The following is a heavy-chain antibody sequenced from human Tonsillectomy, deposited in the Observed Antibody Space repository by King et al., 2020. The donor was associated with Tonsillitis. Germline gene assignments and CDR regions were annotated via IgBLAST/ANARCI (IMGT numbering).Heavy chain of an antibody. D-gene: IGHD6-13*01. CDR2: ISDDGSNK. CDR3: AKNGARGTSWDALNY. Sequence: VQLVESGGGVVQPGRSLRLSCAASGFTFSSYGMHWVRQAPGKGLEWVAVISDDGSNKNYVDSVKGRFTISRDNSKNTLYLQMNSLRADDTSVYYCAKNGARGTSWDALNYWGQGTLVTVSS. CDR1: GFTFSSYG. V-gene: IGHV3-30*18. J-gene: IGHJ4*02.